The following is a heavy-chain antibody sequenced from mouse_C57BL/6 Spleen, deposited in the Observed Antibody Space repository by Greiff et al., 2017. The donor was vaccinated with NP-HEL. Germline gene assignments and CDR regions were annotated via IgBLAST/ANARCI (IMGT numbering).Heavy chain of an antibody. CDR2: INPYNGGT. CDR1: GYTFTDYY. D-gene: IGHD4-1*01. V-gene: IGHV1-19*01. CDR3: ARSQGTGTWGPGFAY. Sequence: EVQLQQSGPVLVKPGASVKMSCKASGYTFTDYYMNWVKQSHGKSLEWIGVINPYNGGTSYNQKFKGKATLTVDKSSSTAYMELNSLTSEDSAVYYCARSQGTGTWGPGFAYWGQGTLVTVSA. J-gene: IGHJ3*01.